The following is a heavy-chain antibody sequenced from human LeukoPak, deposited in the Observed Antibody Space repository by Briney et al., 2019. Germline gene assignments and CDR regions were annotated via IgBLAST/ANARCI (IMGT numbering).Heavy chain of an antibody. D-gene: IGHD6-13*01. CDR2: ISGSGGST. CDR1: GFTFSSYA. V-gene: IGHV3-23*01. CDR3: ANLNLAAGSPGLDP. Sequence: GGSLRLSCAASGFTFSSYAMSWVRQAPGKGLEWVSAISGSGGSTYYADSVKGLFTISRDNSKNTLYLQMNSLRAEDTAVYYCANLNLAAGSPGLDPWGQGTLVTVSS. J-gene: IGHJ5*02.